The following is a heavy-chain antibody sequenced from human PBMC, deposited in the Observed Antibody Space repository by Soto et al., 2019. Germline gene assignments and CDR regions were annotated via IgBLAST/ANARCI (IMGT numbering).Heavy chain of an antibody. Sequence: GGSLRLSCAASGFTFSSYGMHWVRQAPGKGLEWVAVISYDGSNKYYADSVKGRFTISRDNSKNTLYLQMNSLRAEDTAVYYCAKDQASGSGPYYYYGMDVWGQGTTVTVSS. V-gene: IGHV3-30*18. J-gene: IGHJ6*02. CDR3: AKDQASGSGPYYYYGMDV. D-gene: IGHD3-10*01. CDR1: GFTFSSYG. CDR2: ISYDGSNK.